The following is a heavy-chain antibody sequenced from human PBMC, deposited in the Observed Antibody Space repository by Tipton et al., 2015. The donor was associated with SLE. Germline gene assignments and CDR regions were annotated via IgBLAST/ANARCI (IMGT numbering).Heavy chain of an antibody. V-gene: IGHV4-39*07. CDR1: GGSISSSSYY. CDR3: ATLPIVEMARAY. J-gene: IGHJ1*01. CDR2: IYYSGTT. D-gene: IGHD5-24*01. Sequence: TLSLTCTVSGGSISSSSYYWGWIRQPPGKGLEWIGTIYYSGTTYYNLSLRSRVTISVDTSKNQFSLSLRSVTAADTAVYYCATLPIVEMARAYWGQGTLVTVSS.